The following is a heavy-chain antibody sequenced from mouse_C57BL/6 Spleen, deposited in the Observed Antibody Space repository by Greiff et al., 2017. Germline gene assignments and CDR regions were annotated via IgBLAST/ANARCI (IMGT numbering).Heavy chain of an antibody. D-gene: IGHD2-3*01. CDR2: IHPNSGST. CDR3: ARGSDGYAMDY. CDR1: GYTFTSYW. J-gene: IGHJ4*01. V-gene: IGHV1-64*01. Sequence: QVQLQQPGAELVKPGASVKLSCKASGYTFTSYWMHWVKQRPGQGLEWIGMIHPNSGSTNYNEKFKSKATLTVDKSFSTAYMQLSSLTSEDSAVYYCARGSDGYAMDYWGQGTSVTVSS.